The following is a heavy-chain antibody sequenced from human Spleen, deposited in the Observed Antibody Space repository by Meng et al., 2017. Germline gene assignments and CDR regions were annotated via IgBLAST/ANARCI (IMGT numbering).Heavy chain of an antibody. CDR2: ISSSSSYI. J-gene: IGHJ4*02. CDR3: ARGGHSSGWYPDY. V-gene: IGHV3-21*01. D-gene: IGHD6-19*01. Sequence: GGSLRLSCAASGFTFSTYSMNWVRQAPGKGLEWVSSISSSSSYIYYADSVKGRVSISRDNAKNSLYLQLNSLRAEDTAVYYCARGGHSSGWYPDYWGQGTLVTVSS. CDR1: GFTFSTYS.